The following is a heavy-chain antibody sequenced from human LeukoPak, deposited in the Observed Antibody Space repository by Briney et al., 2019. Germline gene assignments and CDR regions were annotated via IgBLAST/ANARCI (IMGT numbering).Heavy chain of an antibody. CDR3: ARGGGHSSSWYSGRGYFDY. D-gene: IGHD6-13*01. CDR1: GGSFSGYY. CDR2: INHSGST. J-gene: IGHJ4*02. Sequence: SETLSLTCAVYGGSFSGYYWSWIRQPPGKGLEWIGEINHSGSTNYNPSLKSRVTISVDTSKNQFSLKLSSVTAADTAVYYCARGGGHSSSWYSGRGYFDYWGQGTLVPSPQ. V-gene: IGHV4-34*01.